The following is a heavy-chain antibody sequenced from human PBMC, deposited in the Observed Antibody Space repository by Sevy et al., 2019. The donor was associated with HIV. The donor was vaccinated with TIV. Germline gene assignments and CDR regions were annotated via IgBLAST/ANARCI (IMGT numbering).Heavy chain of an antibody. D-gene: IGHD6-13*01. CDR1: GFTFSNYW. V-gene: IGHV3-7*01. CDR2: IKQDGSEK. Sequence: GGSLRLSCAASGFTFSNYWMSWVRQAPGKGLEWVANIKQDGSEKYYVDSVKGRFSISRANAKSSLYLQMNSLRDEDTAVYYCARGGSTSWYGGDFDYWGQGTLVTVSS. J-gene: IGHJ4*02. CDR3: ARGGSTSWYGGDFDY.